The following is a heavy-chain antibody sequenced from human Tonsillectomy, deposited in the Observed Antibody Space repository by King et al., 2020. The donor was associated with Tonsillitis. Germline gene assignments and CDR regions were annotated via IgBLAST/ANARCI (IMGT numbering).Heavy chain of an antibody. CDR3: ARDMVRYGCNSRIDF. CDR2: ISSSSNSI. J-gene: IGHJ4*02. D-gene: IGHD4-23*01. Sequence: NWVPQAPGKALEYVTDISSSSNSIYYADPVKGRFTISRDNAKNSLYLQLNSLRAEDTAVYYCARDMVRYGCNSRIDFWGQGPLVTVSS. V-gene: IGHV3-48*01.